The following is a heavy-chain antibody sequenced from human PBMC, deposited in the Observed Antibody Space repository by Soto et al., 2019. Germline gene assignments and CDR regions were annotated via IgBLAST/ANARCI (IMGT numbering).Heavy chain of an antibody. CDR3: AKGGRQWLVTSDFNY. V-gene: IGHV3-30*18. Sequence: VQLVESGGGVVQPGRSLRLSCAASGFTFSDYAMHWVRQAPGKGLEWVAVVSHDGRNTHYADSVKGRFTISRDSSKNAVPLEMTGLRAEDTAVYYCAKGGRQWLVTSDFNYWGQGAMVTVSS. CDR2: VSHDGRNT. D-gene: IGHD6-19*01. CDR1: GFTFSDYA. J-gene: IGHJ4*02.